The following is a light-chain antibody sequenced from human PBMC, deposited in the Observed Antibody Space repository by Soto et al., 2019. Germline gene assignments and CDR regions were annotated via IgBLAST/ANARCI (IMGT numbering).Light chain of an antibody. V-gene: IGKV3-11*01. J-gene: IGKJ4*01. CDR2: DAS. CDR3: QQRSNWPPFT. Sequence: EIVLTQSPATLSLSPGERATLSCRASQSVSSYLAWYQQKPGQAPRLLIYDASNRATGIPARFSGSGSGTDFTLTTSSLEPEDFAVYYCQQRSNWPPFTFGGGTKVDIK. CDR1: QSVSSY.